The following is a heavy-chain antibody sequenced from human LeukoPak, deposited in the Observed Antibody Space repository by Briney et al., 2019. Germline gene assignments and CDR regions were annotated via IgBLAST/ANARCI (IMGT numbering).Heavy chain of an antibody. J-gene: IGHJ4*02. V-gene: IGHV4-59*01. Sequence: SETLSLTCTVSGASIGSYYWNWIRQPPGKGLQWIGDIYYSGTTNYNPSLKSRVTISIDTSKNQFSLELSSVTAADTAVYYCARDGYSGYGPNIYFDYWGQGTLVTVSS. CDR1: GASIGSYY. CDR3: ARDGYSGYGPNIYFDY. D-gene: IGHD5-12*01. CDR2: IYYSGTT.